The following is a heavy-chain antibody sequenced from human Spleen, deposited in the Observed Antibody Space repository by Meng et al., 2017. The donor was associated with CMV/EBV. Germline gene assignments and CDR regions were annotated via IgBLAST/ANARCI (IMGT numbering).Heavy chain of an antibody. CDR2: TYYRSKWYN. Sequence: DSVSSNSADWNWIRQSPSGGLEWLGRTYYRSKWYNDYAVSVKSRITINPDTSKNQFSLQLNSVTPEDTAVYYCARVRHSSGWYYFDYWGQGTLVTVSS. CDR3: ARVRHSSGWYYFDY. CDR1: DSVSSNSAD. J-gene: IGHJ4*02. V-gene: IGHV6-1*01. D-gene: IGHD6-19*01.